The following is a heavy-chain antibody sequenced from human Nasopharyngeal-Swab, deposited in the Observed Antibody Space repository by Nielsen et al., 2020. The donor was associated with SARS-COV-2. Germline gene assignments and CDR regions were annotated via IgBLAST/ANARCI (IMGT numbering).Heavy chain of an antibody. Sequence: GGSLRLSCAASGFTFSSYNMNWVRQAPGRGLEWVSYISSSSSTIYYADSVKGRFTISRDNAKNSLYLQMNSLRDEDTAVYYCARLDGYSSSWYPMDVWGQGTTVTVSS. V-gene: IGHV3-48*02. CDR2: ISSSSSTI. J-gene: IGHJ6*02. D-gene: IGHD6-13*01. CDR1: GFTFSSYN. CDR3: ARLDGYSSSWYPMDV.